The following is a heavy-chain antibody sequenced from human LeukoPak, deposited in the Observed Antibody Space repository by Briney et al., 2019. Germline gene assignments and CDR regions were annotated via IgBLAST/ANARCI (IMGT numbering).Heavy chain of an antibody. CDR2: ISYDGTNK. V-gene: IGHV3-30-3*01. CDR3: ARSFGGSYAYFDY. J-gene: IGHJ4*02. D-gene: IGHD1-26*01. CDR1: GFIFSSYA. Sequence: PGGSLRLSCVAPGFIFSSYAMHWVRQAPGKGLEWVALISYDGTNKYYADSVRGRFTISRDDSKNTLYLQMNSLRADDTAVYYCARSFGGSYAYFDYWGQGTLVTVSS.